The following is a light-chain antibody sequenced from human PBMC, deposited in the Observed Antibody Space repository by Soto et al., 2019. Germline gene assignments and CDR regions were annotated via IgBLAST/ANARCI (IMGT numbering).Light chain of an antibody. V-gene: IGKV1-39*01. Sequence: DIQMTQSPSSLSASVGDRVTITCRASQNISIFLNWYQQRPGKAPKLLIYGATSFQTGLPSRFSGCGSGSEFTITISDLQPEDYAGYCCQQSFITPPYTFGQGSKVDIK. CDR2: GAT. CDR3: QQSFITPPYT. CDR1: QNISIF. J-gene: IGKJ2*01.